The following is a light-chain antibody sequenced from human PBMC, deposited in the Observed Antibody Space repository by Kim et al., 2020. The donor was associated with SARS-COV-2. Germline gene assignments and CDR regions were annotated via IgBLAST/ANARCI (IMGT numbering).Light chain of an antibody. CDR3: QTWGTGSRGV. V-gene: IGLV4-69*01. Sequence: VKLTVTLSSGNSSYAIAWHQQQPEKGPRYLMKLNSDGSHSKGDGIPDRFSGSSSGAERYLTISSLQSEDEADYYCQTWGTGSRGVFGGGTQLTVL. CDR1: SGNSSYA. J-gene: IGLJ2*01. CDR2: LNSDGSH.